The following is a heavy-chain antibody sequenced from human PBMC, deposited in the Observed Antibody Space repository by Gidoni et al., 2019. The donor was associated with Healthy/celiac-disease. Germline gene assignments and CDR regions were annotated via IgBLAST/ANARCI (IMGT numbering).Heavy chain of an antibody. CDR3: ASTLFVGVAFDI. D-gene: IGHD3-10*01. CDR2: INPSGGST. Sequence: QVQLVQSGAEVKKPGASVKVSCKASGYTFTSYYMHWVRQAPGQELEWMGIINPSGGSTSYAQKFQGRVTMTRDTSTSTVYMELSSLRSEDTAVYYCASTLFVGVAFDIWGQGTMVTVSS. J-gene: IGHJ3*02. CDR1: GYTFTSYY. V-gene: IGHV1-46*03.